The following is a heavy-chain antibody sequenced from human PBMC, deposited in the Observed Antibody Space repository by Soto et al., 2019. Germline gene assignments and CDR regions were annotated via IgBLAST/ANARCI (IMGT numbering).Heavy chain of an antibody. CDR1: GFTFSSYS. D-gene: IGHD3-10*01. CDR3: AREPYYSGSGSGSFDY. J-gene: IGHJ4*02. Sequence: GGPLRLSCAASGFTFSSYSMNWVRQAPGKGLEWASSISSSSSYIYYADSVKGRFTISRDNAKNSLSLQMNSLRAEDTALYYSAREPYYSGSGSGSFDYWGQGTLVTVSS. CDR2: ISSSSSYI. V-gene: IGHV3-21*01.